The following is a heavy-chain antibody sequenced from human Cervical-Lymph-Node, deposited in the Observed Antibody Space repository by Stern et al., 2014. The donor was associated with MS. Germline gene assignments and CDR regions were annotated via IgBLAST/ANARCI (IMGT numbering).Heavy chain of an antibody. CDR3: ARVTGRGTRQNWFDS. J-gene: IGHJ5*01. CDR2: IYSDGST. V-gene: IGHV4-59*01. Sequence: QVQLVQSGPGLVKPSETVSLTCTVSGGYMSSKYWNWIRQPPGKGLEWIGYIYSDGSTNYNPSLKSRVIISLDTSTNQFSLSLTSVTAADTAVYYCARVTGRGTRQNWFDSWGQGTLVTVSS. D-gene: IGHD1-26*01. CDR1: GGYMSSKY.